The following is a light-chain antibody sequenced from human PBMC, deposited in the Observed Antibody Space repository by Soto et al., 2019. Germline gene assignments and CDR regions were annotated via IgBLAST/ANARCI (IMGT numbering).Light chain of an antibody. J-gene: IGLJ2*01. CDR1: SSDVGGYDY. Sequence: QSALTQPPSASGSPGQSVTISCTGTSSDVGGYDYVSWYQQHPGKAPKLLIYEVSKRPSGVPDRFSGSKSGNTASLTISGLQAEHEADYYGSSYAGSNSLLFGGGTQLTVL. V-gene: IGLV2-8*01. CDR3: SSYAGSNSLL. CDR2: EVS.